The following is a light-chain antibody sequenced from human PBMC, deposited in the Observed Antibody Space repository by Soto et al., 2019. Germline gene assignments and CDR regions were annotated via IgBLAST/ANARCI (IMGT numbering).Light chain of an antibody. J-gene: IGLJ2*01. CDR1: SSDIGGYNY. CDR3: SSYTSISTVV. CDR2: DVS. V-gene: IGLV2-14*01. Sequence: QPVLTQPASVSGSPGQSITISCTGTSSDIGGYNYVSWYQQHPGKAPKLMISDVSDRPSGVSNRFSGSKSGNTASLTISGLQAEDEADYHCSSYTSISTVVFCGGTKLTVL.